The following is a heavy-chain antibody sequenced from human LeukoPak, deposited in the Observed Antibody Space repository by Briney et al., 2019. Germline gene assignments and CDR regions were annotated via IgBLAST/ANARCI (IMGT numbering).Heavy chain of an antibody. D-gene: IGHD2-15*01. CDR3: AGGLREDRVDY. Sequence: PSATLSLTCAVSGGSFSGYYWSWIREPPGKGLEWTGEINHSGSTNYNPSLKSRVTISVDTSKNQFSLKLSSVTAAATAVYYCAGGLREDRVDYWGQGTLVTVSS. CDR1: GGSFSGYY. J-gene: IGHJ4*02. CDR2: INHSGST. V-gene: IGHV4-34*01.